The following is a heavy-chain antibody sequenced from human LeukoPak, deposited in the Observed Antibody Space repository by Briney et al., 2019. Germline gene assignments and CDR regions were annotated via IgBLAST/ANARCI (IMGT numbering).Heavy chain of an antibody. CDR1: GFSVSNNY. V-gene: IGHV3-53*01. CDR3: ARGVRYCSSTSCYRHFDP. CDR2: IYGDGRT. Sequence: GGSLRLSCVVSGFSVSNNYIIWVRQAPGKGLEGVSVIYGDGRTSHSASVRGRFTISRDNSKNMVSLQMNNLRAEDTAVYYCARGVRYCSSTSCYRHFDPWGQGTLVTVSS. D-gene: IGHD2-2*01. J-gene: IGHJ5*02.